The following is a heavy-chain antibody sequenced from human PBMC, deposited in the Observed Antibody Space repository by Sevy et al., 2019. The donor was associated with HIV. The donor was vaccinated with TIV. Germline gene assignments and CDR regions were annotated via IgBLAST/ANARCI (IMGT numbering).Heavy chain of an antibody. V-gene: IGHV3-23*01. CDR1: GFTFRSYV. CDR2: ISGSGDST. J-gene: IGHJ4*02. CDR3: AKDGGVGATHFDY. Sequence: GGSLRLSCAASGFTFRSYVMNWVRQAPGKGPEWVSGISGSGDSTYYADSVKGRFTISRDNSKDTLYLQMNSLRAEDTAVYYCAKDGGVGATHFDYWGQGTLVTVSS. D-gene: IGHD1-26*01.